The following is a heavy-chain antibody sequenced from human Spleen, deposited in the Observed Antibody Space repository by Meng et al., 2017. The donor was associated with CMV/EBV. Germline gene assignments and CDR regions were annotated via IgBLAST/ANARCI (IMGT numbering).Heavy chain of an antibody. J-gene: IGHJ6*02. CDR3: ARDKSVYSYGYLDYYYGMDV. D-gene: IGHD5-18*01. V-gene: IGHV3-48*03. Sequence: GESLKISCAASGFTFSSYEMSWVRQAPGKGLAWVSYISSSGDTIYYADSVKGRFTISRDNAKNSLYLQMNSLRAEDTALYYCARDKSVYSYGYLDYYYGMDVWGQGTTVTVS. CDR1: GFTFSSYE. CDR2: ISSSGDTI.